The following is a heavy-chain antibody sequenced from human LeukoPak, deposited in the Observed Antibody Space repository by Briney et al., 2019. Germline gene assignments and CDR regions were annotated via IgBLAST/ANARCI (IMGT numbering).Heavy chain of an antibody. CDR3: ARDDSSLGY. J-gene: IGHJ4*02. D-gene: IGHD3-22*01. CDR2: IIPILGIA. Sequence: ASVKVSCKASGYTFTSYGITWVRQAPGQGLEWMGRIIPILGIANYAQKFQGRVTITADKSTSTAYMELSSLRSEDTAVYYCARDDSSLGYWGQGTLVTVSS. V-gene: IGHV1-69*04. CDR1: GYTFTSYG.